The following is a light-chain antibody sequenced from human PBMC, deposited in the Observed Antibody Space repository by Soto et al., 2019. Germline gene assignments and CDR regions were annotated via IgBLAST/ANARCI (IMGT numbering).Light chain of an antibody. Sequence: DIQMTQSPSTLSASVGDRVAITFRTSHSISGWLAWYQQKAGKAPTLLIYGASSLQTGVPSRFSGSGSGTEFTLSISSLQPDDVATYYCQHFNSYPWTFGQGTKVDIK. CDR3: QHFNSYPWT. CDR2: GAS. V-gene: IGKV1-5*01. CDR1: HSISGW. J-gene: IGKJ1*01.